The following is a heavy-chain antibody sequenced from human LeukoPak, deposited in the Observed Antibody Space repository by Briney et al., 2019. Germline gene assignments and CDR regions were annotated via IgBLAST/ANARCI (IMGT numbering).Heavy chain of an antibody. Sequence: GGSLRLSCAASGFTFSDYYMSWIRQAPGKGLEGVSYISSSGRTIYYADSVKGRFTISSDSAKNSLYLQMNSLRAEDAAVYDFARWGGGYDSIFDYWGQGTLVTVSS. D-gene: IGHD3-22*01. V-gene: IGHV3-11*01. CDR1: GFTFSDYY. J-gene: IGHJ4*02. CDR3: ARWGGGYDSIFDY. CDR2: ISSSGRTI.